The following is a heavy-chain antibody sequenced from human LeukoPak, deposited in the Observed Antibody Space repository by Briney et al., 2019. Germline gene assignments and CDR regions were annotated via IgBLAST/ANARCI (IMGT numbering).Heavy chain of an antibody. Sequence: GGSLRLSCAASGFTFSIYVMYSVRQAPGKGLVWVSRINSDGSATNYADSVKGRFSISRDNAKNTLYLQMNSLRAEDTAVYYCAGLGVSWGGFDNWGQGTMVTVSS. V-gene: IGHV3-74*01. CDR2: INSDGSAT. J-gene: IGHJ3*02. CDR1: GFTFSIYV. D-gene: IGHD7-27*01. CDR3: AGLGVSWGGFDN.